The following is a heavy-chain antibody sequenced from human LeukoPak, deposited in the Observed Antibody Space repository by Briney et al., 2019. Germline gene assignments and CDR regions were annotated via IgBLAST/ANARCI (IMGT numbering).Heavy chain of an antibody. D-gene: IGHD2-2*01. J-gene: IGHJ6*02. V-gene: IGHV3-30*18. CDR1: GFTFSSYG. CDR2: ISYDGSNK. Sequence: GGSLRLSCAASGFTFSSYGMHWVRQAPGKGLEWVAVISYDGSNKYYADSVKGRFTISRDNSKNTLYLQMNSLRAEDTAVYYCAKVSRYCSSTSCSKDYYYYGMDVWGQGTTVTVSS. CDR3: AKVSRYCSSTSCSKDYYYYGMDV.